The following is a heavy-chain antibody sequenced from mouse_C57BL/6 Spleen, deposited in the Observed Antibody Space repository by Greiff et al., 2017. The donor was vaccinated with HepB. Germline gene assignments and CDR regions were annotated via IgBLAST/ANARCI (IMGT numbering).Heavy chain of an antibody. Sequence: EVKLMESGGGLVQPGGSLSLSCAASGFTFTDYYMSWVRQPPGKALEWLGFIRNKANGYTTEYSASVKGRFTISRDNSQSILYLQMNALRAEDSATYYCARSLGAKSYFDYWGQGTTLTVSS. J-gene: IGHJ2*01. CDR3: ARSLGAKSYFDY. CDR2: IRNKANGYTT. CDR1: GFTFTDYY. V-gene: IGHV7-3*01. D-gene: IGHD1-1*01.